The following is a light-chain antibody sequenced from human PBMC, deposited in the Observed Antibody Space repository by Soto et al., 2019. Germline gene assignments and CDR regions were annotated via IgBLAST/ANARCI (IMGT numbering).Light chain of an antibody. V-gene: IGKV3-15*01. J-gene: IGKJ1*01. CDR1: QSINAH. CDR2: GAS. Sequence: EVVMTQSPATLSVSPGERVTLSCRASQSINAHLAWYQQKPGQALRLLIHGASTRATGIPARFSGSGYGTEFIXIISSXXSEDFAVYYCQQYNTWLWTFGQGTKVEIQ. CDR3: QQYNTWLWT.